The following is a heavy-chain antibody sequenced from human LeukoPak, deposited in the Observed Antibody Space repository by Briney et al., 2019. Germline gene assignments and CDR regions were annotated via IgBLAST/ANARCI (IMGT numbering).Heavy chain of an antibody. CDR2: ISSSGSTI. Sequence: GGSLRLSCAASGFTFSSYEMNWVRQAPGKGLEWVSYISSSGSTIYYTDSVKGRFTISRDNAKNSLYLQMNSLRAEDTAVYYCASSNSGTYCGGDCYLPYYGMDVWGQGTAVTVSS. J-gene: IGHJ6*02. D-gene: IGHD2-21*02. CDR1: GFTFSSYE. V-gene: IGHV3-48*03. CDR3: ASSNSGTYCGGDCYLPYYGMDV.